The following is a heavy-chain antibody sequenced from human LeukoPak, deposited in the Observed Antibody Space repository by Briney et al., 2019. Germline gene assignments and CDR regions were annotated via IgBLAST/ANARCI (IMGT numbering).Heavy chain of an antibody. D-gene: IGHD3-10*01. J-gene: IGHJ4*02. CDR1: GGSFSGYY. CDR2: INHSGST. V-gene: IGHV4-34*01. CDR3: ARERNVLLWVGELLGYFDY. Sequence: SETLSLTCAVYGGSFSGYYWSWIRQPPGKGLEWIGEINHSGSTNYNPSLKSRVTISVDTSKNQFSLKLSSMTAADTAVYYCARERNVLLWVGELLGYFDYWGQGTLVTVSS.